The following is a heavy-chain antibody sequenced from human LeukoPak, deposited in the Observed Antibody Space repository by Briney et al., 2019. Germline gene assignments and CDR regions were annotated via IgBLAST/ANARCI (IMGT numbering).Heavy chain of an antibody. CDR3: ARRRYNWNAIDY. V-gene: IGHV3-11*01. Sequence: LSLTCTVSGGSISNNNYYWGWIRQAPGKGLEWVSYISSSGSTLYYADSVKGRITISRDNAKNSLYLQMNSLRAEDTAVYYCARRRYNWNAIDYWGQGTLVTVSS. CDR1: GGSISNNNYY. J-gene: IGHJ4*02. CDR2: ISSSGSTL. D-gene: IGHD1-20*01.